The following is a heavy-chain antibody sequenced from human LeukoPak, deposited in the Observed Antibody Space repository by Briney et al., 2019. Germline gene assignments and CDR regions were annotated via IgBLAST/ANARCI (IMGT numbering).Heavy chain of an antibody. Sequence: ASVKVSCKVSGYTLTELSMHWVRQAPGKGLEWMGGFDPEDGETIYAQKFQDRVTLTTDTSTTTAYMELRSLRSADTAVYYCARDIENHSPSGAYFDSWGQGTLVTVSS. V-gene: IGHV1-24*01. D-gene: IGHD3-10*01. J-gene: IGHJ4*02. CDR3: ARDIENHSPSGAYFDS. CDR2: FDPEDGET. CDR1: GYTLTELS.